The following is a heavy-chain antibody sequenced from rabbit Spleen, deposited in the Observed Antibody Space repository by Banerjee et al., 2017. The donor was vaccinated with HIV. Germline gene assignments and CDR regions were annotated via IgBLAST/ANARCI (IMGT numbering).Heavy chain of an antibody. CDR2: IYAGSSGST. J-gene: IGHJ3*01. V-gene: IGHV1S40*01. D-gene: IGHD6-1*01. CDR3: GRHTGDAGYRYAGDL. CDR1: GFSFSGGYY. Sequence: QQLVESGGGLVKPGASLTLTCKASGFSFSGGYYMCWVRQAPGKGLEWIACIYAGSSGSTYYTSWAKGRFTISKTSSTTVTLQMTSLTAADTATYFCGRHTGDAGYRYAGDLWGQGTLVTVS.